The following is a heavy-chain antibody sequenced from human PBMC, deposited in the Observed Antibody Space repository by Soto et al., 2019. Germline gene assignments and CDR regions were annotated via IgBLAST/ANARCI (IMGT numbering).Heavy chain of an antibody. CDR1: GFTFSSYA. CDR3: AKVPRHYYDSSGYNDY. CDR2: ISGSGGST. J-gene: IGHJ4*02. D-gene: IGHD3-22*01. V-gene: IGHV3-23*01. Sequence: EVPLLESGGGLVQPGGYLRLSCAASGFTFSSYAMSWVRQAPGKGLEWVSAISGSGGSTYYADSVKGRFTISRDNSKNTLYLQMNSLRAEDTAVYYCAKVPRHYYDSSGYNDYWGQGTLVTVSS.